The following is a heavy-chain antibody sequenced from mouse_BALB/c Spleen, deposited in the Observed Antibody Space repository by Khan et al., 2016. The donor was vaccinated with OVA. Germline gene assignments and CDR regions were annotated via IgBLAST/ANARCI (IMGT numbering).Heavy chain of an antibody. D-gene: IGHD4-1*02. CDR1: GYTFTDYY. V-gene: IGHV1-77*01. CDR2: IYPGSGNI. Sequence: QVQLQQSGAELARPGASVKLSCKASGYTFTDYYITWVKQRTGQGLEWIGEIYPGSGNIYYNENFKGKATLTADKSSSTAYMHLSSLTSEDSAVYVCARMDTTALDYWGQGTTLTVSS. CDR3: ARMDTTALDY. J-gene: IGHJ2*01.